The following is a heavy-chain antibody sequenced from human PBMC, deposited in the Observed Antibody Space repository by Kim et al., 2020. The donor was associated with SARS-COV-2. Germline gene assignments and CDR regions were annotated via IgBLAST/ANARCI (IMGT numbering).Heavy chain of an antibody. CDR1: GGTFSSYA. D-gene: IGHD3-10*01. CDR2: IIPIFGTA. Sequence: SVKVSCKASGGTFSSYAISWVRQAPGQGLEWMGGIIPIFGTANYAQKFQGRVTITADESTSTAYMELSSLRSEDTAVYYCARGSRYYGSGSSIPLNYYYYYGMDVWGQGTTVTVSS. V-gene: IGHV1-69*13. J-gene: IGHJ6*02. CDR3: ARGSRYYGSGSSIPLNYYYYYGMDV.